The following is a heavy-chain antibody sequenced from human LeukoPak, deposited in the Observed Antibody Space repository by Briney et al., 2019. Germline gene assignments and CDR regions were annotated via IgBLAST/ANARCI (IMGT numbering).Heavy chain of an antibody. CDR1: GYTFTSYG. CDR2: ISAYNGNT. V-gene: IGHV1-18*01. J-gene: IGHJ4*02. Sequence: ASVKVSCKASGYTFTSYGISRVRQAPGQGLEWMGWISAYNGNTNYAQKLQGRVTMTTDTSTSIAYMELRSLRSDDTAVYYCARGEIVGATKLKIMPDYWGQGTLVTVSS. D-gene: IGHD1-26*01. CDR3: ARGEIVGATKLKIMPDY.